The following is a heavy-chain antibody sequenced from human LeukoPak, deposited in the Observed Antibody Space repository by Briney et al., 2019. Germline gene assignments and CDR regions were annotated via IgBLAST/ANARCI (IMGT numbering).Heavy chain of an antibody. CDR2: ISGSGGST. D-gene: IGHD3-22*01. Sequence: GGSLRLSCAASGFTFGSYAMSWVRQAPGKGLEWVSGISGSGGSTYYADSVKGRFTISRDNSKNTLSLQMNSLRAEDTAVYYCAKDNYYDSSGYYGEYFQHWGQGTLVTVSS. J-gene: IGHJ1*01. V-gene: IGHV3-23*01. CDR1: GFTFGSYA. CDR3: AKDNYYDSSGYYGEYFQH.